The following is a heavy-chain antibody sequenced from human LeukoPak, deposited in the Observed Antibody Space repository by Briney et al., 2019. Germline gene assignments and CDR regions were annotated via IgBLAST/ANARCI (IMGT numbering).Heavy chain of an antibody. V-gene: IGHV3-23*01. J-gene: IGHJ4*02. CDR1: GFTFSSYA. CDR3: ARQDIVVVPAAPYFDY. Sequence: PGGSLRLPCAASGFTFSSYAMSWVRQAPGKGLEWVSAISGSGGSTYYADSVKGRFTISRDNSKNTLYLQMNSLRAEDTAVYYCARQDIVVVPAAPYFDYWGQGTLVTVSS. CDR2: ISGSGGST. D-gene: IGHD2-2*01.